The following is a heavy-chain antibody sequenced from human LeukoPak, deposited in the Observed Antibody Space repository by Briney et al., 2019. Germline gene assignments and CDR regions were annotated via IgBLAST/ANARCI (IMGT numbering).Heavy chain of an antibody. D-gene: IGHD3-3*01. CDR3: ARGYDFWSGYMGRRYYYYMDV. CDR1: GGSFSGYY. J-gene: IGHJ6*03. CDR2: INHSGST. V-gene: IGHV4-34*01. Sequence: PSETLSLTCAVYGGSFSGYYWSWIRQPPGKGLEWIGEINHSGSTNYNPSLKSRVTISVDMSKSQFSLKLSSVTAADTAVYYCARGYDFWSGYMGRRYYYYMDVWGKGTTVTVSS.